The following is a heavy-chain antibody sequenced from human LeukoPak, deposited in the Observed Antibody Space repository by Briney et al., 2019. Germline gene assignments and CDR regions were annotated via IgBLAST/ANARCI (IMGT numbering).Heavy chain of an antibody. CDR3: ARSRGVGPGAYFDY. V-gene: IGHV3-11*03. CDR2: ISSSSSYT. J-gene: IGHJ4*02. Sequence: PGGSLRLSCAASGLTVSSSYMSWIRQAPGQGLEWVSYISSSSSYTNYADSVKGRFTISRDNAKNSLYLQMKSLRAEDTAVYYCARSRGVGPGAYFDYWGQGTLVTVSS. D-gene: IGHD1-26*01. CDR1: GLTVSSSY.